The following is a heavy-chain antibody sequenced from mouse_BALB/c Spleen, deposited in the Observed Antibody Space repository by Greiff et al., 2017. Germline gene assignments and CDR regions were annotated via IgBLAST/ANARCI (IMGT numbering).Heavy chain of an antibody. J-gene: IGHJ3*01. V-gene: IGHV1-69*02. CDR1: GYTFTSYW. CDR3: ARKGGYGYFAY. Sequence: VQLQQPGAELVRPGVSVKLSCKASGYTFTSYWMHWIKQRPEQGLERIGEINPGDGDTNYNGKFKGKATLTADKSSSTAYMQLSSLTSEDSAVYFCARKGGYGYFAYWGQGTLVTVSA. D-gene: IGHD2-2*01. CDR2: INPGDGDT.